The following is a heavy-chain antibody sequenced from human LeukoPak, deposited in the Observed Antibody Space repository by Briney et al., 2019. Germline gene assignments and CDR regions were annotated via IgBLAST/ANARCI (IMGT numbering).Heavy chain of an antibody. CDR2: ISGYNGNT. CDR3: ARAPVTTMKYGVRYYGMDV. CDR1: GYTFSSYG. V-gene: IGHV1-18*01. D-gene: IGHD4-4*01. J-gene: IGHJ6*02. Sequence: ASVKVSCKASGYTFSSYGISWVRQAPGLGLEWMGWISGYNGNTKYAQKFQGRVTMTTDTSTSTAYMELSRLRSDDTAVYYCARAPVTTMKYGVRYYGMDVWGQGTTVTVSS.